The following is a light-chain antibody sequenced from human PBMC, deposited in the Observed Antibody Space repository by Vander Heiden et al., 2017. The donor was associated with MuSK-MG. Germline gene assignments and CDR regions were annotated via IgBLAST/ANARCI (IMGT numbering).Light chain of an antibody. J-gene: IGKJ3*01. CDR3: QQSYENPLIT. CDR1: QSISNY. Sequence: DIQLTQSPSSLSASVGDRVTITCRASQSISNYLNWYQQKPGKAPKLLIYAASILQGGVPSRFSGSGYGKDFSLTISSRQPEDFAPYFCQQSYENPLITFGHGTKVXI. CDR2: AAS. V-gene: IGKV1-39*01.